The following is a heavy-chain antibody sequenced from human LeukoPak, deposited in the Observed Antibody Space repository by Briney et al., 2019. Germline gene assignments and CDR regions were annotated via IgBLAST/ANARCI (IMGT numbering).Heavy chain of an antibody. D-gene: IGHD3-22*01. CDR2: ISGSGAST. V-gene: IGHV3-23*01. CDR3: ARGGSSGFGYYFDY. Sequence: GGSLRLSCAASGFTFSSYAMNWVRQAPGKGLEWVSAISGSGASTYYADSVKGRFTISRDNSKNTLYLQMNSLRAEDTAVYYCARGGSSGFGYYFDYWGQGTLVTVSS. CDR1: GFTFSSYA. J-gene: IGHJ4*02.